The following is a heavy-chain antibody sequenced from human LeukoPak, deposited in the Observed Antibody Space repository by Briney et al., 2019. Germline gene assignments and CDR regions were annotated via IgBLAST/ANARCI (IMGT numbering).Heavy chain of an antibody. CDR2: INHSGST. CDR1: GGSFSGYY. V-gene: IGHV4-34*01. Sequence: PSETLSLTCAVYGGSFSGYYWSWIRQPPGKGLEWIGEINHSGSTNYNPSLKSRVTISVDTSKNQFSLKLSSVTAADTAVYYCARDRRYGSGSYYYYYMDVWGKGTTVTISS. J-gene: IGHJ6*03. CDR3: ARDRRYGSGSYYYYYMDV. D-gene: IGHD3-10*01.